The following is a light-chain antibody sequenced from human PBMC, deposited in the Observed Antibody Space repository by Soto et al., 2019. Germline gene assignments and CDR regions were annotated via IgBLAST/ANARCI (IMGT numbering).Light chain of an antibody. J-gene: IGLJ1*01. V-gene: IGLV2-14*01. CDR3: SSYTSSSTYV. CDR1: CGEVVGYIY. Sequence: QSLITQSPLVSGSFGQSTTISCTGTCGEVVGYIYVSWYQLHPGKAPKLMIYDVSNRPSGVSNRFSGSKSGNTASLTISGLQAEDEADYYCSSYTSSSTYVFGTGT. CDR2: DVS.